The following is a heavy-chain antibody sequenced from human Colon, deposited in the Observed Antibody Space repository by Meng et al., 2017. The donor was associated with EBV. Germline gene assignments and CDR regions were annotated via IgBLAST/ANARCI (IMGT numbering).Heavy chain of an antibody. CDR2: IYHGGSP. CDR3: ARVMRYQLLRFFDY. Sequence: QVELPASGPDLVRPSGPLSLSCAVSGDSVMSVTWWPWVRQPPGKGLEWIGEIYHGGSPNYNPSLESRVTISVDKSKNQFSLDLTSVTAADTAVYFCARVMRYQLLRFFDYWGQGILVTASS. V-gene: IGHV4-4*02. J-gene: IGHJ4*02. CDR1: GDSVMSVTW. D-gene: IGHD2-2*01.